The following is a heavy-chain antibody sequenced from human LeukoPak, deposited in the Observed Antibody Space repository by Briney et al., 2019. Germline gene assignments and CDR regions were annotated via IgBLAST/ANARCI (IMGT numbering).Heavy chain of an antibody. Sequence: GGSLRLSCAASGFTFSSYEMNWVRQAPGKGLEWVSYISSSGSTIYYADSVKGRFTISRDNAKNSLYLQMNSLRAEDTAVYYCAKDLVTGSLDYWGQGTLVTVSS. CDR1: GFTFSSYE. CDR2: ISSSGSTI. J-gene: IGHJ4*02. D-gene: IGHD3-10*01. V-gene: IGHV3-48*03. CDR3: AKDLVTGSLDY.